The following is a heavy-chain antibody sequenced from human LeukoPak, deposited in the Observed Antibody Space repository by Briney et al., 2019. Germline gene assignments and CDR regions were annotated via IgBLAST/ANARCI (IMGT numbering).Heavy chain of an antibody. CDR1: GFTFSNVW. CDR2: ISYDGSNK. J-gene: IGHJ4*02. CDR3: ARGRYIAAALDY. Sequence: PGGSLRLSCAASGFTFSNVWMNWVRRAPGKGLEWVAVISYDGSNKYYADSVKGRFTISRDNSKNTLYLQMNSLRAEDTAVYYCARGRYIAAALDYWGQGTLVTVSS. D-gene: IGHD6-13*01. V-gene: IGHV3-30*03.